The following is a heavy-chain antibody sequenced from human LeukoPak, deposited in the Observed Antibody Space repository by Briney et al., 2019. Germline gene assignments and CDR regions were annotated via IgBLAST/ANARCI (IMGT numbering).Heavy chain of an antibody. CDR2: ITSSSNYI. CDR3: ERDVEAMAAAGGGVDY. CDR1: GFTFSGYS. Sequence: GGSLRLSCAASGFTFSGYSMNWVRQAPGEGLEWVSSITSSSNYIYYADSVKGRFTISRDNAKNSLYLQMNSLRAGDTAVYYCERDVEAMAAAGGGVDYWGQRTLVTVSS. J-gene: IGHJ4*02. D-gene: IGHD6-13*01. V-gene: IGHV3-21*01.